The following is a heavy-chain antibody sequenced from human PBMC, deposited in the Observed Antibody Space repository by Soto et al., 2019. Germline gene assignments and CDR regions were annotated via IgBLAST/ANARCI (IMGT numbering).Heavy chain of an antibody. CDR2: VSPYNGNT. Sequence: VQLLQSGAEVKKPGASVTVSCKAFGYTFTTYGLSWVRQAPGQGLEWMGWVSPYNGNTYYAPRLQGRVTMTTDTSTTTAYMSLRSLRSDDTAIYYCVRGGILEANRPYYYYGPDVWGQGTPVTVSS. J-gene: IGHJ6*02. CDR3: VRGGILEANRPYYYYGPDV. CDR1: GYTFTTYG. V-gene: IGHV1-18*01. D-gene: IGHD1-1*01.